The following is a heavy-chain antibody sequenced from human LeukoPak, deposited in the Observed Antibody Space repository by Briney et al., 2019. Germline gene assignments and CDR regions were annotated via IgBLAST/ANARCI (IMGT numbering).Heavy chain of an antibody. CDR3: ASDGFSGSYYFPTYFDY. J-gene: IGHJ4*02. Sequence: PGGSLRLSCAASGFTVSSNYMSWVRQAPGKGLEWVSSISSSSSYIYYADSVKGRFTISRDNAKNSLYLQMNSLRAEDTAVYYCASDGFSGSYYFPTYFDYWGQGTLVTVSS. CDR1: GFTVSSNY. V-gene: IGHV3-21*01. D-gene: IGHD1-26*01. CDR2: ISSSSSYI.